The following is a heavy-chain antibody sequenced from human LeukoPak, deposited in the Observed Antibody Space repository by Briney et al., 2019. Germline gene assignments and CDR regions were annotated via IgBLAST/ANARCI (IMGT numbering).Heavy chain of an antibody. V-gene: IGHV4-59*01. CDR1: GGSISSYY. CDR3: ARDQRRDYFDY. J-gene: IGHJ4*02. Sequence: SETLSLTCTVSGGSISSYYWSWIRQPPGKGLEWIGYIYYSGSTNHNPSLKSRVTISVDTSKNQCSLKLRSLTAADTALYYCARDQRRDYFDYWGQGTLVTVSS. CDR2: IYYSGST. D-gene: IGHD5-24*01.